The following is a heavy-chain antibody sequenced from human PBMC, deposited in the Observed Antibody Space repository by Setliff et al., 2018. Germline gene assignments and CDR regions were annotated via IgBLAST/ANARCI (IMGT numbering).Heavy chain of an antibody. Sequence: GSLRLSCSVSGITFKNAWMTWVRQAPGKGPEWVGRIKSSIEGATSDYGAPAKGRFTISRDDSKNMIFLQMNNLKIEDTGYYYCATGPRDSRNYLTWLGSWGQGTLVTVS. J-gene: IGHJ5*02. D-gene: IGHD4-4*01. V-gene: IGHV3-15*01. CDR3: ATGPRDSRNYLTWLGS. CDR2: IKSSIEGATS. CDR1: GITFKNAW.